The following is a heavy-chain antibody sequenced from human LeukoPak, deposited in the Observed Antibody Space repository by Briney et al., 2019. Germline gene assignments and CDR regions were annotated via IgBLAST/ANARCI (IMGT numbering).Heavy chain of an antibody. V-gene: IGHV3-21*01. Sequence: GGSLRLSCAASGFTFSSYSMNWVRQAPGKGLEWVSSISSSSSYIYYADSVKGRLTISRDNAKNSLYLQMNSLRAEDTAVYYCARGQRWLQYWFDPWGQGTLVTVSS. CDR2: ISSSSSYI. J-gene: IGHJ5*02. D-gene: IGHD5-24*01. CDR1: GFTFSSYS. CDR3: ARGQRWLQYWFDP.